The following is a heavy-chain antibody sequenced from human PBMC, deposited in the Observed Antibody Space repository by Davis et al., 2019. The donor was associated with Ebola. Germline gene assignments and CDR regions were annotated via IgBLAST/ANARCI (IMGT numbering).Heavy chain of an antibody. CDR3: ARQVPVTKGMDV. J-gene: IGHJ6*03. CDR1: GGSISSHY. CDR2: IYYSGST. Sequence: PSETLSLTCTVSGGSISSHYWSWIRQPPGKGLEWIGYIYYSGSTNYNPSLKSRVTISVDTSKNQFSLKLSSVTAADTAVYYCARQVPVTKGMDVWGKGTTVTVSS. D-gene: IGHD4-17*01. V-gene: IGHV4-59*08.